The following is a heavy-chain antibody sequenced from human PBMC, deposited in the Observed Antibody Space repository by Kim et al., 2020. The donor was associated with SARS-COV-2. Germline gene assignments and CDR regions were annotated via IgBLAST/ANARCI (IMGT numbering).Heavy chain of an antibody. J-gene: IGHJ4*02. V-gene: IGHV4-34*01. Sequence: SETLSLTCAVYGGSLRGYYWMWVRQPPGKGLEWIGEINLSGSTHYNPSLKSRLTISLDTSKKQFSLNLRSVTAADTAVHYCVVGYCGGGKCYEFWGQENLVTVSS. CDR2: INLSGST. CDR1: GGSLRGYY. D-gene: IGHD2-15*01. CDR3: VVGYCGGGKCYEF.